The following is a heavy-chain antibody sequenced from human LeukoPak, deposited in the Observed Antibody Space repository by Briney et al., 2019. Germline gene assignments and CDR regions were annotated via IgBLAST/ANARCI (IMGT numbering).Heavy chain of an antibody. CDR2: INHSGST. CDR3: ARGRIQVWNHWYFDR. CDR1: GGSFSGYD. Sequence: PSETLSLTCAVYGGSFSGYDCSWIRQPPGKGLEWIGEINHSGSTDYNPSLRSRVTISVDTSKNQFSLKLSSVTAADTAVYYCARGRIQVWNHWYFDRWGRGTLVTVSS. V-gene: IGHV4-34*01. D-gene: IGHD5-18*01. J-gene: IGHJ2*01.